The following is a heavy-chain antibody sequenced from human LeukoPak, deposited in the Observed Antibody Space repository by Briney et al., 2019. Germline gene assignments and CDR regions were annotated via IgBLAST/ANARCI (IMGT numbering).Heavy chain of an antibody. J-gene: IGHJ2*01. CDR2: IYYSGST. D-gene: IGHD4-23*01. Sequence: PSETLSLTCTVSGGSISGYYYNWIRQPPGNGLELIGYIYYSGSTNYNPSLKSRVTISLDTSKNQFSLKLSSVTTADTAVYYCARSVVTLYWYFDLWGRGTLVTVSS. CDR1: GGSISGYY. CDR3: ARSVVTLYWYFDL. V-gene: IGHV4-59*01.